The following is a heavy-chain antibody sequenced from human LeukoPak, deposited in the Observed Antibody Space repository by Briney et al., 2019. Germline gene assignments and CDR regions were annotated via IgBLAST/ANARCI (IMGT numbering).Heavy chain of an antibody. J-gene: IGHJ6*03. Sequence: SQTLSLTCTVSGGSISSGDYYWSWIRQPPGKGLEWIGYIYYSGSTYYNPSLKSRVTISVDTSKNQFSLKLSSVTSADTAVYYCARGHCSGGSCYLYYYYMDVWGKGTTVTVSS. D-gene: IGHD2-15*01. CDR1: GGSISSGDYY. CDR2: IYYSGST. V-gene: IGHV4-30-4*08. CDR3: ARGHCSGGSCYLYYYYMDV.